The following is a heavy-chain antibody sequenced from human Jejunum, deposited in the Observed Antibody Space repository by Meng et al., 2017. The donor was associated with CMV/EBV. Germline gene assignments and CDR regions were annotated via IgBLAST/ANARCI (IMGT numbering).Heavy chain of an antibody. CDR3: ARDGGVQYYQSLTGYSYIDY. CDR2: MHYGRTTR. J-gene: IGHJ4*02. D-gene: IGHD3-9*01. V-gene: IGHV3-30*02. Sequence: RQAPGKGLGWVVFMHYGRTTRSYVNTVKERFTSTRDTYKNMVYLQMNSLRPEETAIYYCARDGGVQYYQSLTGYSYIDYWGQGTLVTVSS.